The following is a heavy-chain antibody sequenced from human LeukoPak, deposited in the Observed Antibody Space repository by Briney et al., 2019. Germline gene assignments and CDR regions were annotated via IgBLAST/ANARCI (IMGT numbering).Heavy chain of an antibody. J-gene: IGHJ4*02. V-gene: IGHV3-23*01. CDR3: AKKSYYGVWKAHYRSHFDY. CDR2: ISGSGDNT. Sequence: PGGSLRLSCAASGFTFSNYAISWVRQAPGKGLEWVSDISGSGDNTYYADSVKGRFTISRDSSNNTLYLQMNNLRPEDTAVYYCAKKSYYGVWKAHYRSHFDYWGQGSLVTVSS. CDR1: GFTFSNYA. D-gene: IGHD3-3*01.